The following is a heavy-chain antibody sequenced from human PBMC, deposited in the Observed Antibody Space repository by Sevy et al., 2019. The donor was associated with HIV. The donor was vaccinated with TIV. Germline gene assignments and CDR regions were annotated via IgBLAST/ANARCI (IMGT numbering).Heavy chain of an antibody. CDR3: ARAHYDFWSGYYRDYYYYGMDV. CDR2: IYHSGST. D-gene: IGHD3-3*01. J-gene: IGHJ6*02. V-gene: IGHV4-38-2*01. CDR1: GYSISSGYY. Sequence: SETLSLTCAVSGYSISSGYYWGWIRQPPGKGLEWIGSIYHSGSTYYNPSLKSRVTISVDTSKNKFSLKLSSVTAADTAVYYCARAHYDFWSGYYRDYYYYGMDVWGQGTTVTVSS.